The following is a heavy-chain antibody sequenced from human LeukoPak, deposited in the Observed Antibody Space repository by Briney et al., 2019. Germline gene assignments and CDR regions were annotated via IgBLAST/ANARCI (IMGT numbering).Heavy chain of an antibody. J-gene: IGHJ4*02. CDR1: GYTLTELS. Sequence: ASVKVSCKVSGYTLTELSMHWVRQAPGKGLEWMGGFDPEDGETIYAQKFQGRVTMTEDTSTDTAYMELRSLRSEDTAVYYCATVPRYNWNYDYWGQGTLVTVSS. CDR2: FDPEDGET. D-gene: IGHD1-20*01. V-gene: IGHV1-24*01. CDR3: ATVPRYNWNYDY.